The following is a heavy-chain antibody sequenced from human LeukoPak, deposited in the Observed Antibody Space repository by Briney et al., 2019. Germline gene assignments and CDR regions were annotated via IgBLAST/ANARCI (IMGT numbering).Heavy chain of an antibody. V-gene: IGHV4-59*01. D-gene: IGHD3-3*01. J-gene: IGHJ6*02. CDR3: ARGLGYDFWSGYSPYYYYYGMDV. Sequence: SETLSLTCTVSGGSISSYYWSWIRQPPGKGLEWIGYIYYSGSTNYNPSLKSRVTISVDTSKNQFSLKLSSVTAADTAVYYRARGLGYDFWSGYSPYYYYYGMDVWGQGTTVTVSS. CDR1: GGSISSYY. CDR2: IYYSGST.